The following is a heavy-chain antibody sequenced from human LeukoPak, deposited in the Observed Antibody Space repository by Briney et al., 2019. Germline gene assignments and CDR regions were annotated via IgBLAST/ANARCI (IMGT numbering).Heavy chain of an antibody. CDR1: GFTFSSYS. V-gene: IGHV3-21*01. D-gene: IGHD3-22*01. CDR3: ARDYYDSSGYYHPFDY. Sequence: GGSLRLSCAASGFTFSSYSMNWVRQAPGKGLEWVPSISSSSSYIYYADSVKGRFTISRDNAKNSLYLQMNSLRAEDTAVYYCARDYYDSSGYYHPFDYWGQGTLVTVSS. J-gene: IGHJ4*02. CDR2: ISSSSSYI.